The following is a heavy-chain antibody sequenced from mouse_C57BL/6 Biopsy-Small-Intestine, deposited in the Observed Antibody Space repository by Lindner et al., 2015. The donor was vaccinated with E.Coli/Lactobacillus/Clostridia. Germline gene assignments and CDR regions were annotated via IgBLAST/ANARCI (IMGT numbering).Heavy chain of an antibody. CDR2: INPSSGYT. D-gene: IGHD2-4*01. CDR3: ARSSFYYDPFAY. CDR1: GYTFTSYW. V-gene: IGHV1-7*01. J-gene: IGHJ3*01. Sequence: VQLQESGAELAKPGASVKMSCKASGYTFTSYWMHWVKQRPGQGLEWIGYINPSSGYTEYNQKFKDKATLTADKSSSTAYMQLSSLTSEDSAVYYCARSSFYYDPFAYWGQGTLVTVSA.